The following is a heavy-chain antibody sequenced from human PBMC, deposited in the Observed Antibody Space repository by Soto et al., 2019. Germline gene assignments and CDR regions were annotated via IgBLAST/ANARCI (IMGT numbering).Heavy chain of an antibody. J-gene: IGHJ4*02. D-gene: IGHD6-19*01. V-gene: IGHV3-48*02. CDR2: ISSSSSTI. CDR3: ARAQTDRDLGSGWYYFDY. Sequence: WGSLRLSCAASGFTFSSYSMNWVRQAPGKGLEWVSYISSSSSTIYYADSVKGRFTISRDNAKNSLYLQMNSLRDEDTAVYYCARAQTDRDLGSGWYYFDYWGQGTLVTVSS. CDR1: GFTFSSYS.